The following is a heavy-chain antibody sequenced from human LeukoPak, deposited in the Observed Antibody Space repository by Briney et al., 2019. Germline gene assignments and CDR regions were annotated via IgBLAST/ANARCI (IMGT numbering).Heavy chain of an antibody. Sequence: GGSPRLSCTDSGLCSCRDVMNWVRQAPGKGLEWVSGISVLGGSRYFADSVKGRFAISRDNSKHTVYLQINSLRAEDTALYYCAKSHDWNDVYYYYGMDVWGQGTTVTVSS. CDR1: GLCSCRDV. CDR3: AKSHDWNDVYYYYGMDV. D-gene: IGHD1-1*01. CDR2: ISVLGGSR. J-gene: IGHJ6*02. V-gene: IGHV3-23*01.